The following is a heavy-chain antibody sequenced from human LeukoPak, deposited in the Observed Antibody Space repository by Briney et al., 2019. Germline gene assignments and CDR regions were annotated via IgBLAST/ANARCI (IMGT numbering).Heavy chain of an antibody. CDR1: GFTFNTYW. CDR2: IKQDGSEI. CDR3: ARADYGGNLFFDY. Sequence: PGGSLRLSCAASGFTFNTYWMTWVRQAPGKGLEWVANIKQDGSEINYVDSVKGRFTISRDNAKNSMLLQMNSLRAEDTAVYYCARADYGGNLFFDYWGQGALVTVSS. J-gene: IGHJ4*02. D-gene: IGHD4-23*01. V-gene: IGHV3-7*04.